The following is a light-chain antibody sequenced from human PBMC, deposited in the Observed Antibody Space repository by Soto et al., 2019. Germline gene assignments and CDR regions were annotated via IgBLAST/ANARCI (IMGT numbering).Light chain of an antibody. CDR2: EVS. Sequence: DIQMTQSPSTLSASVGESVTITCRASQSINKWLAWYQHKPGKAPNLLIYEVSTLHSGVPSRFSGSGSGTEFTLTISSLRPDDFATYYCQHYSGDRATFGQGTKVDIK. CDR1: QSINKW. J-gene: IGKJ1*01. V-gene: IGKV1-5*03. CDR3: QHYSGDRAT.